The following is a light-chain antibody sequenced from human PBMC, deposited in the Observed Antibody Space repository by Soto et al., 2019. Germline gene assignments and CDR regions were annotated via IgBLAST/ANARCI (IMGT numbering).Light chain of an antibody. CDR1: QSVSGIY. CDR3: QQRSNWPPG. J-gene: IGKJ5*01. Sequence: EIVLTQSPGALSLSPGERATLSCRASQSVSGIYLAWYQQKPGQAPRLLIYDASNRATGIPARFSGSGSGTDFTLTISSLEPEDFAVYYCQQRSNWPPGFGQGTRLE. CDR2: DAS. V-gene: IGKV3-11*01.